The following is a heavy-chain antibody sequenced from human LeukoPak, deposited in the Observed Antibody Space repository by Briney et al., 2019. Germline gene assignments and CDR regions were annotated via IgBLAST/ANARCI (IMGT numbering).Heavy chain of an antibody. J-gene: IGHJ6*03. CDR2: IRVTDGSA. D-gene: IGHD2-2*01. V-gene: IGHV3-23*01. CDR1: GFPFCTYD. Sequence: PGGSLRLSCAASGFPFCTYDMTWVRQAPGKALEWVSAIRVTDGSAYYADSVKGRFTISRDNSKNTLYLQMNSLRAEDTAKYYCAKGSCSSHICYYFYYMDVWGKGTTVTVSS. CDR3: AKGSCSSHICYYFYYMDV.